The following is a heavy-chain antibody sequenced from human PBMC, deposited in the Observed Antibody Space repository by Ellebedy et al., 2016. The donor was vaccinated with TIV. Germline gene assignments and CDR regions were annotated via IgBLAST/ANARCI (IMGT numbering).Heavy chain of an antibody. V-gene: IGHV4-39*01. J-gene: IGHJ1*01. Sequence: MPSETLSLTCTVPGASISSSNYYWGWIRQPPGKGMEWIENLDFSGNTYYNPSLRRRVIISFDTSMNQFSLKLNSVTAADTAVYYCARGILTGYSEYFYHWGQGTRVTVSS. CDR1: GASISSSNYY. CDR3: ARGILTGYSEYFYH. D-gene: IGHD3-9*01. CDR2: LDFSGNT.